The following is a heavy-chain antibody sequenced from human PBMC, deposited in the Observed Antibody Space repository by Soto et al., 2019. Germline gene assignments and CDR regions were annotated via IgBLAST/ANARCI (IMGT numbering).Heavy chain of an antibody. V-gene: IGHV3-48*02. Sequence: PGGSLRLSCAVSGFRFDSYNMNWVRQVPGKGLEWVAYISSSSSYIYYADSVKGRFTIARDNAKKSLSLQMSDLRHGDTAVYYCAKFGAGSFADFWGQGTLVTVSS. J-gene: IGHJ4*02. CDR2: ISSSSSYI. D-gene: IGHD1-26*01. CDR3: AKFGAGSFADF. CDR1: GFRFDSYN.